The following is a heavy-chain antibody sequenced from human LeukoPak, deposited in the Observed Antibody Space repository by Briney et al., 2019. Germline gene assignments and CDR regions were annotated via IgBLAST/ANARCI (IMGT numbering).Heavy chain of an antibody. CDR2: IYYSGST. Sequence: SETLSLTCTVSGGSISTFYWSWIRQPPGKGLEWIGHIYYSGSTNYNPSLKSRVTISVDTSKNQFSLKLSSVTAADTAVYYCARRPHYYYYYGMDVWGQGTTVTVSS. V-gene: IGHV4-59*01. J-gene: IGHJ6*02. CDR1: GGSISTFY. CDR3: ARRPHYYYYYGMDV.